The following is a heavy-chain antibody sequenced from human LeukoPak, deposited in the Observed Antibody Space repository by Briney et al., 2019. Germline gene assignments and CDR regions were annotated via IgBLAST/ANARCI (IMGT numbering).Heavy chain of an antibody. Sequence: GGSLRLSCAASGFTFSSYAMSWVRQAPGKGLEWVSAISGSGGSTYYADSVKGRFTTSRDNSKNTLYLQMNSLRAEDTAVYYCAKDQPYYDILTGYYYLDYWGQGTLVTVSS. V-gene: IGHV3-23*01. D-gene: IGHD3-9*01. CDR2: ISGSGGST. CDR1: GFTFSSYA. J-gene: IGHJ4*02. CDR3: AKDQPYYDILTGYYYLDY.